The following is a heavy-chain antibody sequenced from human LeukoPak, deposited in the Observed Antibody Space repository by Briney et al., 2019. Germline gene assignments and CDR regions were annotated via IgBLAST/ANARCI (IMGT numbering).Heavy chain of an antibody. CDR3: AKDYYGGNPTDLIDH. CDR1: GFTFSSYG. CDR2: ISYDGSNK. J-gene: IGHJ4*02. V-gene: IGHV3-30*18. D-gene: IGHD4-23*01. Sequence: GGSLRLSCAASGFTFSSYGMHWVRQAPGKGLEWVAVISYDGSNKYYADSVKGRFTISRDNSKNTLYLQMNSLRAEDTAVYYCAKDYYGGNPTDLIDHWGQGTLVTVSS.